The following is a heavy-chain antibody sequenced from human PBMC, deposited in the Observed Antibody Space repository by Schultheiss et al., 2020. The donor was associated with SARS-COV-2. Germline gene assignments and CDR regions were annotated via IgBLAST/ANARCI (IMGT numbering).Heavy chain of an antibody. J-gene: IGHJ4*02. CDR1: GFTFSTAW. V-gene: IGHV3-66*02. Sequence: GESLKISCAASGFTFSTAWMSWVRQAPGKGLEWVSVIYSGGSTYYADSVKGRFTISRDNSKNTLYLQMNSLRAEDTALYYCVKDLGYDSSGYYVFDYWGQGTLVTVSS. CDR2: IYSGGST. CDR3: VKDLGYDSSGYYVFDY. D-gene: IGHD3-22*01.